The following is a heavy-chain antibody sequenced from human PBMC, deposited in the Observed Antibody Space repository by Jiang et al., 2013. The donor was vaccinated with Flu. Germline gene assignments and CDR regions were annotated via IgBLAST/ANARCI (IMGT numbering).Heavy chain of an antibody. CDR1: GGSISSGSYY. V-gene: IGHV4-61*02. D-gene: IGHD1-20*01. CDR3: AGEKSYNWNDRRDHDAFDI. CDR2: IYTSGST. Sequence: PGLVKPSQTLSLTCTVSGGSISSGSYYWSWIRQPAGKGLEWIGRIYTSGSTNYNPSLKSRVTISVDTSKNQFSLKLSSVTAADTAVYYCAGEKSYNWNDRRDHDAFDIWGQGTMVTVSS. J-gene: IGHJ3*02.